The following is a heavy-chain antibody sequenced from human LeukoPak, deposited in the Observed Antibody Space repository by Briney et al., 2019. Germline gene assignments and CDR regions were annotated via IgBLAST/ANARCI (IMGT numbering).Heavy chain of an antibody. CDR3: ARDGTYYYGSGSYSSPDY. V-gene: IGHV1-46*01. Sequence: ASVKVSCKASGYTFTSYYMHWVRQAPGQGREWMGIINPSGGSTSYAQKFQGRVTMTRDTSTSTVYMELSSLRSEDTAVYYCARDGTYYYGSGSYSSPDYWGQGTLVTVSS. D-gene: IGHD3-10*01. J-gene: IGHJ4*02. CDR1: GYTFTSYY. CDR2: INPSGGST.